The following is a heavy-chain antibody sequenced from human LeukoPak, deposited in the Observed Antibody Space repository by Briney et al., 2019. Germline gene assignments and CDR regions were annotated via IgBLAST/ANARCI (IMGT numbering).Heavy chain of an antibody. CDR3: ARVHSPYYYYYYMDV. J-gene: IGHJ6*03. CDR2: IKQDGSEK. D-gene: IGHD3-3*02. CDR1: GFTFSTYW. V-gene: IGHV3-7*01. Sequence: GGSLRLSCAASGFTFSTYWMNWVRQAPGKGLEWVANIKQDGSEKYYVDSVKGRFTISRDNAKNSLYLQMNSLRAEDTAVYYCARVHSPYYYYYYMDVWGKGTTVTISS.